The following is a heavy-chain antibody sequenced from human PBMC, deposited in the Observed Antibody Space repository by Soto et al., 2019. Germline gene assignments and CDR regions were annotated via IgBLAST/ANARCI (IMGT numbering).Heavy chain of an antibody. Sequence: QVQLVQSGPEVKKPGASVKVSCKASGYTFNNYGFSWVRPAPGQGLEWVGWIGTHNGDTTYAQKFQGRVTMTIDTSTTTSYMELRSLTSDDSAMYFCARDWRGAEGFDPWGQGTLVTVSS. CDR1: GYTFNNYG. D-gene: IGHD3-3*01. CDR3: ARDWRGAEGFDP. J-gene: IGHJ5*02. CDR2: IGTHNGDT. V-gene: IGHV1-18*01.